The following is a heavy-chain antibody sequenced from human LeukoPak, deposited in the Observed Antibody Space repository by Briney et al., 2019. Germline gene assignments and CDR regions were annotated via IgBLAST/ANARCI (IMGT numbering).Heavy chain of an antibody. V-gene: IGHV3-48*01. CDR2: ISTSSSTI. D-gene: IGHD6-13*01. J-gene: IGHJ5*02. CDR1: GFTFITYS. Sequence: PGGSLRLSCSVSGFTFITYSMNWVRQAPGKGLEWVAYISTSSSTIHYADSVKGRFIISRDNAKNSLYLQMNSLRAEDTAVYYCARGNIAANWFDPWGQGTLVTVSS. CDR3: ARGNIAANWFDP.